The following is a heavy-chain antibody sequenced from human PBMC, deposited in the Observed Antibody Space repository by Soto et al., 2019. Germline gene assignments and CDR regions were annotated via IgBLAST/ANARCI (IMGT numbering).Heavy chain of an antibody. CDR1: GGSFSDYA. Sequence: QVQLVQSGAEVKKPGSSVKVSCQASGGSFSDYAIIWVRQAPGQGLEWMGGIIPMLGIADNAQTFQGRIIITDDEYTRTVYMELSSLRSEDTAVYYCARDGDYYVSSGFQREYHYYGMDVWGQVTTVTVAS. CDR2: IIPMLGIA. CDR3: ARDGDYYVSSGFQREYHYYGMDV. D-gene: IGHD3-22*01. V-gene: IGHV1-69*01. J-gene: IGHJ6*02.